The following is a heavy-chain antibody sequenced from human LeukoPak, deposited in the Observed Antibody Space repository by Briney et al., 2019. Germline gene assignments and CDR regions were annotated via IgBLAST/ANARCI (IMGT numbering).Heavy chain of an antibody. V-gene: IGHV1-46*01. CDR3: AREGWNYVLWFDP. Sequence: GASVKVSCKASGYTFTIYDINWVRQATGQGLAWMGIINPSGGSTSYAQKFQGRVTMTRDTSTSTVYMELSSLRSEDTAVYYCAREGWNYVLWFDPWGQGTLVTVSS. CDR1: GYTFTIYD. CDR2: INPSGGST. D-gene: IGHD1-7*01. J-gene: IGHJ5*02.